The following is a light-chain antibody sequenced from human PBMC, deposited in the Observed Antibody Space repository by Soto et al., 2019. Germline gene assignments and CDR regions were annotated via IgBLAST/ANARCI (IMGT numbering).Light chain of an antibody. V-gene: IGLV1-40*01. CDR2: GNS. CDR1: SSNIGARYD. J-gene: IGLJ2*01. Sequence: QAVVTQPPSVSGAPGQRVTISCTGSSSNIGARYDVHWYQQLPGTAPKLLIYGNSNRPSGVPDRFSGSKSGTSASLAITGLQAEDEADYYCQSYDGSLSGWGVFGGGTKLTVL. CDR3: QSYDGSLSGWGV.